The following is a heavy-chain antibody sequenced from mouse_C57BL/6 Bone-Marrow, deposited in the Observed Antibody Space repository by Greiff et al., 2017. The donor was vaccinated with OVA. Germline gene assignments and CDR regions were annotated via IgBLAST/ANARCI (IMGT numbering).Heavy chain of an antibody. V-gene: IGHV1-36*01. Sequence: VQLQQSGPVLVKPGPSVKISCKASGFTFTDYYMHWVKQSHGKSLEWIGLVYPYNGGTSYNQKFKGKATLTVDTSSSTAYMELNSLTSEDSAVYYCARDYYYGSSYLSYWYFDVWGTGTTVTVSS. J-gene: IGHJ1*03. D-gene: IGHD1-1*01. CDR2: VYPYNGGT. CDR1: GFTFTDYY. CDR3: ARDYYYGSSYLSYWYFDV.